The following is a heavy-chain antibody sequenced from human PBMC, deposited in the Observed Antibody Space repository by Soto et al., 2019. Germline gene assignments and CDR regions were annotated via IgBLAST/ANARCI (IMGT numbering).Heavy chain of an antibody. D-gene: IGHD2-2*01. CDR1: GGTFSSYA. Sequence: QVQLVQSGAEVKKPGSSVKISCKASGGTFSSYAISWVRQAPGQGLEWMGGIIPIFGTANYAQKFQGRVTITAAKSTSTAYMELSSLRSEDTAVYYCARDQSVVPAAIIPSSSRGHTWFDPWGQGTLVTVSS. CDR2: IIPIFGTA. CDR3: ARDQSVVPAAIIPSSSRGHTWFDP. J-gene: IGHJ5*02. V-gene: IGHV1-69*06.